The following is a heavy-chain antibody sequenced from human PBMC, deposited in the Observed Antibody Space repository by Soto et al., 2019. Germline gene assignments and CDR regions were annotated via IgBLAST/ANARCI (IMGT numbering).Heavy chain of an antibody. CDR2: IDSGDGTT. J-gene: IGHJ4*02. Sequence: QVQLVESGGGLVKPGGSLRLSCTGSVFDFGDYYMSWIRQAPGKGLEWVSYIDSGDGTTYYTDSVKGRFTISRDNAKKTVYLQMSSLRVEDTALYYCVRPYYSSSWFPFDRWGQGTLVTVSS. CDR3: VRPYYSSSWFPFDR. V-gene: IGHV3-11*01. D-gene: IGHD6-13*01. CDR1: VFDFGDYY.